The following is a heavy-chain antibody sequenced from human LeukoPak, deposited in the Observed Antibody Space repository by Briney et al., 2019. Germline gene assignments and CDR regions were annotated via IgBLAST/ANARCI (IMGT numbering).Heavy chain of an antibody. J-gene: IGHJ4*02. CDR1: GYTFTAYF. Sequence: ASVTVSCKASGYTFTAYFIHWVRQAPGQGLEWVGWINPNTGDTSYAQKFQGRVTLTGDTSITTAYMELSRLRSDDTAVYYCARDLFLAATEREGDDYWGQGTLVTVSS. V-gene: IGHV1-2*02. CDR2: INPNTGDT. CDR3: ARDLFLAATEREGDDY. D-gene: IGHD6-13*01.